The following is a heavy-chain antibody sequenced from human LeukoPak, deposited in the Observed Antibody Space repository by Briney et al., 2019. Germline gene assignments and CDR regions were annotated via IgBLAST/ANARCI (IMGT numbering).Heavy chain of an antibody. J-gene: IGHJ4*02. CDR2: ISSSSII. D-gene: IGHD3-22*01. CDR1: GFTFSSYS. CDR3: ARDRGRYDSSGFDY. V-gene: IGHV3-48*04. Sequence: GGSLRLSCAASGFTFSSYSMNWVRQAPGKGLEWVSYISSSSIIYYADSVKGRFTISRDNAKNSLYLQMNSLRAEDTAVYYCARDRGRYDSSGFDYWGQGTLVTVSS.